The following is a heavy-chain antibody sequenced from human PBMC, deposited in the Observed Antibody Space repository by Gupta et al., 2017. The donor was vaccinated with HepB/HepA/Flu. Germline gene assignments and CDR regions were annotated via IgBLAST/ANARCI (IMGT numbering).Heavy chain of an antibody. Sequence: LRLSCAASGFTLSDFVIQWVRQAPGKGLEWVAMTSFDGSDKYFADSVQGRFTISRDNSKNTLYLQMVSLRPDDTAIYYCAKGTIGAQGALDVWGQGTMVTVSS. CDR3: AKGTIGAQGALDV. J-gene: IGHJ3*01. D-gene: IGHD4-17*01. CDR2: TSFDGSDK. CDR1: GFTLSDFV. V-gene: IGHV3-30*18.